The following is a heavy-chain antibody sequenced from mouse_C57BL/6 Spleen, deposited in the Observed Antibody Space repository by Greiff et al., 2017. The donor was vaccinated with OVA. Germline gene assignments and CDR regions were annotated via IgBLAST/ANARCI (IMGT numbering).Heavy chain of an antibody. CDR3: ARYGRGYFDV. Sequence: VQLKQSGPELVKPGASVKIPCKASGYTFTDYNMDWVKQSHGKSLEWIGDINPNNGGTIYNQKFKGKATLTVDKSSSTAYMELRSLTSEDTAVYYCARYGRGYFDVWGTGTTVTVSS. D-gene: IGHD1-1*02. CDR2: INPNNGGT. V-gene: IGHV1-18*01. J-gene: IGHJ1*03. CDR1: GYTFTDYN.